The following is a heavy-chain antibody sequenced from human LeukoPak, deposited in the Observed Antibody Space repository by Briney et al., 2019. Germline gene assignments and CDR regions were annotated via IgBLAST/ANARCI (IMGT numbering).Heavy chain of an antibody. CDR3: ARVAMVRGVIMDWFDP. J-gene: IGHJ5*02. Sequence: ASVKVSCKASGYTFTSHGISWVRQAPGQGLEWMGWISAYNGNTNYAQKLQGRVTMTTDTSTSTAYMELRSLRSDDTAVYYCARVAMVRGVIMDWFDPWGQGTLVTVSS. V-gene: IGHV1-18*04. CDR2: ISAYNGNT. D-gene: IGHD3-10*01. CDR1: GYTFTSHG.